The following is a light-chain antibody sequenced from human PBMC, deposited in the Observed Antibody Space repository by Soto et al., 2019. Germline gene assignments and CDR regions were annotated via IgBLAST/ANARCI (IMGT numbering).Light chain of an antibody. V-gene: IGKV1-5*01. CDR3: QQYNDYWT. CDR2: DSS. J-gene: IGKJ1*01. Sequence: DTQLTQSPSTLSASVGDRVTITCRASQSISGWLAWYQQKPGKAPTLLIYDSSTLESGVPSRFSGSGSGTESTLSISSLQPDDFATYFCQQYNDYWTFGQGTKVDIK. CDR1: QSISGW.